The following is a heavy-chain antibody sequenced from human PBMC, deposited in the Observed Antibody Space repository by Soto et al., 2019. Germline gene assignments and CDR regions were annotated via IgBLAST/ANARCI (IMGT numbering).Heavy chain of an antibody. D-gene: IGHD4-17*01. Sequence: EVQLLESGGGLVQPGGSLRLSCAASGFTFSSYAMNWFRQAPGKGLAWVSVISGSGGSTYYEDAVKGRFTISRDNSKNTLYLQMNGLRAEDTAVYYCAKRTVGWYFDLWGRGTLVTVSS. CDR3: AKRTVGWYFDL. V-gene: IGHV3-23*01. J-gene: IGHJ2*01. CDR1: GFTFSSYA. CDR2: ISGSGGST.